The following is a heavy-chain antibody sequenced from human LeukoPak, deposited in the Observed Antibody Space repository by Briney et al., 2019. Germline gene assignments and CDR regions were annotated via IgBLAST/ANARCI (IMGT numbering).Heavy chain of an antibody. V-gene: IGHV3-7*01. CDR2: IKQDGGEK. D-gene: IGHD5-12*01. CDR3: ARARGGYDLDY. Sequence: GGSLRLSCAASGFTFSSYAMSWVRQAPGKGLEWVANIKQDGGEKYYVESVKGRFTISRDNVKNSLYLQMNSLRVEDTAVYYCARARGGYDLDYWGRGILVTVSS. J-gene: IGHJ4*02. CDR1: GFTFSSYA.